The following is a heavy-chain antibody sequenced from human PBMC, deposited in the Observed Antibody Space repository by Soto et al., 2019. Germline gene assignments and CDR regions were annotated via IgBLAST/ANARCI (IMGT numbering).Heavy chain of an antibody. J-gene: IGHJ5*02. D-gene: IGHD6-19*01. V-gene: IGHV1-8*01. Sequence: GASVKVSCKASGYTFTSYDINWVRQATGQGLEWMGWMNANSGNTDYAQKLQGRVTMTRNTSISTAYMELSSLRSDDTAVYYCARRGGIAVAGNWFDPWGQGTLVTVSS. CDR2: MNANSGNT. CDR3: ARRGGIAVAGNWFDP. CDR1: GYTFTSYD.